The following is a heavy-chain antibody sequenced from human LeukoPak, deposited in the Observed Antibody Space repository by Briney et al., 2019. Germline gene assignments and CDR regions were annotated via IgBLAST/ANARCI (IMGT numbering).Heavy chain of an antibody. J-gene: IGHJ4*02. V-gene: IGHV1-8*01. CDR1: GYTFTSYD. CDR2: MNPNSGNT. CDR3: ASPSGGYCGGDCYSNYFDY. D-gene: IGHD2-21*01. Sequence: ASVKVSCKASGYTFTSYDINWVRQATGQGLEWMGWMNPNSGNTGYAQKFQGRVTMTRNTSISTAYMELSSLRSEDTAVYYCASPSGGYCGGDCYSNYFDYWGQGTLVTVSS.